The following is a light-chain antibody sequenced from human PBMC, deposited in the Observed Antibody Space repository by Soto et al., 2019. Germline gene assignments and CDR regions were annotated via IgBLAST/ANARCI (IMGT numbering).Light chain of an antibody. CDR2: EVS. CDR1: SSDVGAYNY. J-gene: IGLJ3*02. Sequence: QSALTQPASVSGSPGQSITISCTGTSSDVGAYNYVSWYQQHPDKDPKVMIYEVSNRPSGVSHRFSGSKSGNTASLTISGLQAEDEAEYYCSSYTSTTLGVVFGGGTKVTVL. V-gene: IGLV2-14*01. CDR3: SSYTSTTLGVV.